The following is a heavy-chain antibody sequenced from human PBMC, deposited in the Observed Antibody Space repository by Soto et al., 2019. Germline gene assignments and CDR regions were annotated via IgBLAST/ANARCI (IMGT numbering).Heavy chain of an antibody. CDR3: AREGVAPYDYYGMDG. D-gene: IGHD5-12*01. CDR2: ISTYNGDT. V-gene: IGHV1-18*01. Sequence: QVQLVQSGAEVKKPGASVKVSCKASGYTFTRSGISWVRQAPGQGLEWMGWISTYNGDTNYAQTFQDRVTMTTDTSTSTAYMDMRSLRSDDTAVYYCAREGVAPYDYYGMDGWGQGTPVSVSS. CDR1: GYTFTRSG. J-gene: IGHJ6*02.